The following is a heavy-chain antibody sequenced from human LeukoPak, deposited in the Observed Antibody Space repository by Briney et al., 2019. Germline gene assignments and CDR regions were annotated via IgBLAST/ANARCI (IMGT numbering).Heavy chain of an antibody. D-gene: IGHD3-22*01. CDR2: ISYDGSNK. CDR3: ARGNPHYYDSSGSFDY. CDR1: GFTFSSYA. V-gene: IGHV3-30-3*01. J-gene: IGHJ4*02. Sequence: GGSLRLSCAASGFTFSSYAMHWVRQAPGKGLEWVAVISYDGSNKYYADSVKGRFTISRDNSKNTLYLQMNSLRAKDTAVYYCARGNPHYYDSSGSFDYWGQGTLVTVSS.